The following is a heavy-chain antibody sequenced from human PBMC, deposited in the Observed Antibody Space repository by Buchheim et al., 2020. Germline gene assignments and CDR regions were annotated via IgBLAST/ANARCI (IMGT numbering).Heavy chain of an antibody. CDR1: GFTFSSYA. Sequence: QVQLVESGGGVVQFGRSLRLSCAASGFTFSSYAMHWVRQAPGKGLEWVAIISFDGNNEYYAGSVQGRFTISRDTSKNTLYLQMNSLRAEDTAVYYCARLSRSGHYVVPLVDWGQGTL. J-gene: IGHJ4*02. CDR3: ARLSRSGHYVVPLVD. D-gene: IGHD3-3*01. CDR2: ISFDGNNE. V-gene: IGHV3-30-3*01.